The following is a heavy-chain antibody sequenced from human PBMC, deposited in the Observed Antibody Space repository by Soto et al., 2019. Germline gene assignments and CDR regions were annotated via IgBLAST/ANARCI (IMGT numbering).Heavy chain of an antibody. CDR2: ISYDGSNK. CDR3: AKDRATVTTSYYYGMDV. J-gene: IGHJ6*02. CDR1: GFTFSSYG. D-gene: IGHD4-17*01. Sequence: QVQLVESGGGVVQPGRSLRLSCAASGFTFSSYGMHWVRQAPGKGLEWVAVISYDGSNKYHSDSVKGRFIISRDNSKDTLYQQMNSLRVEDTAVYYCAKDRATVTTSYYYGMDVWGQGTTVTVSS. V-gene: IGHV3-30*18.